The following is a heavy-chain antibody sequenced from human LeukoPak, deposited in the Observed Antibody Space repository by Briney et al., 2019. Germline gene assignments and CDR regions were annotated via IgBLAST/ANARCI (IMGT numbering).Heavy chain of an antibody. CDR1: GGSFSGYY. CDR2: INHSGST. J-gene: IGHJ5*02. V-gene: IGHV4-34*01. CDR3: ARGIRFLEWLFVRANWFDP. D-gene: IGHD3-3*01. Sequence: SETLSLTCALDGGSFSGYYWSWIRQPPGKGLEWMGEINHSGSTNYNPSLKSRVTISVDTSKNQFSLKLSSVTAADTAVYYCARGIRFLEWLFVRANWFDPWGQGTLVTVSS.